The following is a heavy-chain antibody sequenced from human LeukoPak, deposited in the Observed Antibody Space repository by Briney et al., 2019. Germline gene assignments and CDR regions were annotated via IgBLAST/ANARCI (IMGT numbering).Heavy chain of an antibody. CDR3: AKLPERAADY. Sequence: GGSLRLSCAASGFTFSSYVMNWVRQAPGKGLEWVSGISDSGGGTYYADSVKGRFTISRDNSKNTLYLQMNSLRAEDTAVYYCAKLPERAADYWGQGTLVTVSS. V-gene: IGHV3-23*01. J-gene: IGHJ4*02. CDR2: ISDSGGGT. CDR1: GFTFSSYV.